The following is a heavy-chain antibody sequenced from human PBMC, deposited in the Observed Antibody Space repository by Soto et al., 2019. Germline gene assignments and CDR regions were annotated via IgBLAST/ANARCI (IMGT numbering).Heavy chain of an antibody. V-gene: IGHV1-46*03. CDR3: ARDGCSGGSCSGWNPIDY. CDR1: GYTFTSYY. D-gene: IGHD2-15*01. Sequence: QVQLVQSGAEVKKPGASVKVSCKASGYTFTSYYMHWVQQAPGQGLEWMGIINPSGGSTSYAQKFQGRVTMTRDTSTSTVYMELSSLRSEDTAVYYCARDGCSGGSCSGWNPIDYWGQGTLVTVSS. CDR2: INPSGGST. J-gene: IGHJ4*02.